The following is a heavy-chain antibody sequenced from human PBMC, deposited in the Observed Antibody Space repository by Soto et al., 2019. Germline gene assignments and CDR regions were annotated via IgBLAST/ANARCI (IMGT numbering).Heavy chain of an antibody. CDR3: AKSPTMTTKVVDS. D-gene: IGHD3-22*01. J-gene: IGHJ5*01. Sequence: EVQLLESGGDLVQPGGSLRLSCVASGFTFSSYTMTWVRQAPGKGLEWVSVIYGSDDSTYYADSVKGRFTISRDNSKNTLYLQMNSLGADDTAVYYCAKSPTMTTKVVDSWGHGTLVTVSS. V-gene: IGHV3-23*01. CDR2: IYGSDDST. CDR1: GFTFSSYT.